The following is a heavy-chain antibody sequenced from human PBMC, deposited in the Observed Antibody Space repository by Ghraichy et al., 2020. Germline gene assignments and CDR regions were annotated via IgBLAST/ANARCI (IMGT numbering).Heavy chain of an antibody. V-gene: IGHV3-74*01. CDR3: ARYTLVTAADY. Sequence: GGSLRLSCAASGFTFSSYWMHWVRQAPGKGLVWVSRIGPDENKSYADSVKGRFTISRDNAKNTLYLQMDSLRPEDTAVYYCARYTLVTAADYWGQGTLVTVSS. CDR2: IGPDENK. D-gene: IGHD4-23*01. J-gene: IGHJ4*02. CDR1: GFTFSSYW.